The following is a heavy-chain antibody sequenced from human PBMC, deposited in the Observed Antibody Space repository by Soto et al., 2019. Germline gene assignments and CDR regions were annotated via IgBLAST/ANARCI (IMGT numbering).Heavy chain of an antibody. CDR3: AREENCSGGTCYSEYFHR. J-gene: IGHJ1*01. V-gene: IGHV1-46*01. Sequence: ASVKVSCKASGYLFTAYSMHWVRLAPGQGLEWMGVVNPSGGSTKYAQNFQGRVTMTRDTSTTTIYMELSSLRSDDTAIYYCAREENCSGGTCYSEYFHRWGQGTLVTVS. CDR2: VNPSGGST. D-gene: IGHD2-15*01. CDR1: GYLFTAYS.